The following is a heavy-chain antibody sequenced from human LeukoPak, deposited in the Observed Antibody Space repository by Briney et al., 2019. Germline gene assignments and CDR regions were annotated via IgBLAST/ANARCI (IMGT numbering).Heavy chain of an antibody. CDR3: ARDKGSGGTDY. Sequence: PQTLSLTCTVSGGSISSGAYYWSWIRQHPGKGLEWIGYIYYSGSTYYNPSLKSRVTISVDTSKNQFSLKLSSVTAADTAVYYCARDKGSGGTDYWGQGTLVTVPS. V-gene: IGHV4-31*03. J-gene: IGHJ4*02. D-gene: IGHD4-23*01. CDR1: GGSISSGAYY. CDR2: IYYSGST.